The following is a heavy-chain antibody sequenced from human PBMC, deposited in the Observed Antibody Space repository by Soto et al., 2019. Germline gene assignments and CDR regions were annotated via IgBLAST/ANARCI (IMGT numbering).Heavy chain of an antibody. D-gene: IGHD5-18*01. CDR2: IYYSGTT. J-gene: IGHJ6*02. CDR3: ARDQVARGYSFDPYYYYGMDV. CDR1: GGSISSDNYY. V-gene: IGHV4-30-4*01. Sequence: SETLSLTCTVSGGSISSDNYYWSWIRQPPGKGLEWIGYIYYSGTTYYNPSLKSRVTISVDTSKNQFSLKLSSVTAADTAVYFCARDQVARGYSFDPYYYYGMDVWGQGTTVTVSS.